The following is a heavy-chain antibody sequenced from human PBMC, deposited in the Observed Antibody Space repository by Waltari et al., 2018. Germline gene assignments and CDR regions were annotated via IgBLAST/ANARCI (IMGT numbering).Heavy chain of an antibody. Sequence: EVQLVESGGGLVQPGGSLRLSCAASGFTFSSYEMNWVRQAPGKGREWVSYISSSGSTIYYADSVNGRFTISRDNAKNSLYLQMNSLRAEDTAVYYCARGLGNYYDSSGYYNNFDYWGQGTLVTVSS. D-gene: IGHD3-22*01. CDR3: ARGLGNYYDSSGYYNNFDY. J-gene: IGHJ4*02. CDR2: ISSSGSTI. CDR1: GFTFSSYE. V-gene: IGHV3-48*03.